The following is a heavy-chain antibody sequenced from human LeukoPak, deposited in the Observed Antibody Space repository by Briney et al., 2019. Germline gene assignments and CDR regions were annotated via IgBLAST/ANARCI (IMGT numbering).Heavy chain of an antibody. Sequence: SETLSLTCTVSGGSISSSSYYWVWIRQPPGQGLVWIGSSYYSGNTYANPSLKSRVTISVDTSKNQYSLKLSSVTAADTAVYYCARLVVVAATGNDYWGQGTLVTVSS. CDR2: SYYSGNT. V-gene: IGHV4-39*01. CDR3: ARLVVVAATGNDY. D-gene: IGHD2-15*01. J-gene: IGHJ4*02. CDR1: GGSISSSSYY.